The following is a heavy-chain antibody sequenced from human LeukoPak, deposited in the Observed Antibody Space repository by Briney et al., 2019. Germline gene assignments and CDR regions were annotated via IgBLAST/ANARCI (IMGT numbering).Heavy chain of an antibody. J-gene: IGHJ5*02. CDR3: ARDLGSCSSNRCQTNWLHP. CDR2: INSDGSTT. Sequence: PGGSLRLSCAASGFTLSTYWMHWVRQAPGKGLVWVSRINSDGSTTTYADSVEGRFTISRDNAKNTLYLQMNSLRAEDTAMYYCARDLGSCSSNRCQTNWLHPWGQGTLVTVSS. V-gene: IGHV3-74*01. D-gene: IGHD2-2*01. CDR1: GFTLSTYW.